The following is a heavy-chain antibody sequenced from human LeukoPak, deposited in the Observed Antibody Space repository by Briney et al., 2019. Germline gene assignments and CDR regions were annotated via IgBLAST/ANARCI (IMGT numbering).Heavy chain of an antibody. CDR3: AKVEDIQLWLVGGFDY. Sequence: GGSLRLSCAASGFTFSSYAMSWVRQAPGKGLEWVSAISGSGGSTYYADSVKGRFTISRDNSKNTLYLQMNSLRAEDTAVYYCAKVEDIQLWLVGGFDYWGQGTLVTVSS. V-gene: IGHV3-23*01. J-gene: IGHJ4*02. D-gene: IGHD5-18*01. CDR1: GFTFSSYA. CDR2: ISGSGGST.